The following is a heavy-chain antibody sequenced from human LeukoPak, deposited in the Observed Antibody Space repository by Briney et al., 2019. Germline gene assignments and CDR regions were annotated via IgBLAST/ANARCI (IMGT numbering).Heavy chain of an antibody. CDR1: GGSFSGYY. CDR2: INHSGST. J-gene: IGHJ6*03. Sequence: PSETLSLTCAVYGGSFSGYYWSWIRQPPGKGLEWIGEINHSGSTNYNPSFKSRVTISVDTSKNQFSLKLSSVTAADTAVYYCARGYYMDVWGKGTTVTVSS. CDR3: ARGYYMDV. V-gene: IGHV4-34*01.